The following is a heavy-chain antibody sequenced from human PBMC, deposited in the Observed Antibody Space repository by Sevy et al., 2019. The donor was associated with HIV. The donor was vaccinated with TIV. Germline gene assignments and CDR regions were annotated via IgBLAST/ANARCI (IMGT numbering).Heavy chain of an antibody. Sequence: GGSLRLSCAASGFTFSSYAMHWVRQAPGKGLEWVAVISYDGSNKYYADSVKGRFTISRDNSKNTLYLQMNSLRAEDTAVYYCARASLPRGIQLWLRGGNFDYWGQGTLVTVSS. CDR2: ISYDGSNK. CDR3: ARASLPRGIQLWLRGGNFDY. D-gene: IGHD5-18*01. CDR1: GFTFSSYA. V-gene: IGHV3-30-3*01. J-gene: IGHJ4*02.